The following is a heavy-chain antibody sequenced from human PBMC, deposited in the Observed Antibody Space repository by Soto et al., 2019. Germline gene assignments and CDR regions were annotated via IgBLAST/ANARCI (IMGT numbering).Heavy chain of an antibody. CDR1: CGPFSGYY. J-gene: IGHJ6*02. CDR2: INHSGNT. Sequence: SETLSLTCAVNCGPFSGYYGTWIRQPPGKGLEWIGEINHSGNTNYNPSLQNRVTISVDTSKNQFSLNLSSVTAADTAVYYCARGSMEWLLLAYAMDVWGQGTTVTVSS. D-gene: IGHD3-3*01. CDR3: ARGSMEWLLLAYAMDV. V-gene: IGHV4-34*01.